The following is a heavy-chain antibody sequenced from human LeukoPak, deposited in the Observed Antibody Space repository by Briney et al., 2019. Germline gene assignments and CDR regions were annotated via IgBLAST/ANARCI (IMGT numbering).Heavy chain of an antibody. J-gene: IGHJ6*02. Sequence: GRSLRLSCAASGFTFSGYGMHWVRQAPGKGLEWVAVISYDGSNKYYADSVKGRFTISRDNSKNTLYLQMNSLRAEDTAVYYCATGDSSGFYYYYYGMDVWGQGTTVTVSS. CDR1: GFTFSGYG. D-gene: IGHD6-19*01. CDR3: ATGDSSGFYYYYYGMDV. V-gene: IGHV3-30*03. CDR2: ISYDGSNK.